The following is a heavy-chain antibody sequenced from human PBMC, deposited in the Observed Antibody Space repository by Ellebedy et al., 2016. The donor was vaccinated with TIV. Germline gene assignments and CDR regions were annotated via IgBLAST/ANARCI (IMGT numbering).Heavy chain of an antibody. Sequence: ASVKVSCXASGYTFTSYGISWVRQAPGQGLEWMGWISAYNGNTNYAQKLQGRVTMTTDTSTSTAYMELSSLRSEDTAVYYCARGISGIVVVITEGMDVWGQGTTVTVSS. CDR2: ISAYNGNT. D-gene: IGHD3-22*01. CDR1: GYTFTSYG. CDR3: ARGISGIVVVITEGMDV. J-gene: IGHJ6*02. V-gene: IGHV1-18*01.